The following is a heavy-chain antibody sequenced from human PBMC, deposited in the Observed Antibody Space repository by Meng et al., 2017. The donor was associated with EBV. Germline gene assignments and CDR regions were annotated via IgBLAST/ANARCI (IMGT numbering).Heavy chain of an antibody. CDR1: GGTFSSYA. J-gene: IGHJ4*02. V-gene: IGHV1-69*06. CDR3: ARAEIAAAGRLDY. D-gene: IGHD6-13*01. CDR2: IIPIFGTA. Sequence: QGQLWQAGAEGKKPGSSVKVSCKASGGTFSSYAISWVRQAPGQGLEWMGGIIPIFGTANYAQKFQGRVTITADKSTSTAYMELSSLRSEDTAVYYCARAEIAAAGRLDYWGQGTLVTVSS.